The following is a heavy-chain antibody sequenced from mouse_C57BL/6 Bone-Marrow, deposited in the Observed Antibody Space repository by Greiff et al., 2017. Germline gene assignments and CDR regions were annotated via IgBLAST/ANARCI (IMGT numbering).Heavy chain of an antibody. J-gene: IGHJ2*01. V-gene: IGHV1-9*01. D-gene: IGHD1-1*01. CDR1: GYTFTGYW. Sequence: QVQLQQSGAELMKPGASVKLSCMATGYTFTGYWIEWVKQRPGHGLEWIGEILPGSGSTNYNEKFKGKATFTADTSSNTAYLQLSSLTTEDSALXSFARITTVVENYFDDWGQGTTLTVSS. CDR2: ILPGSGST. CDR3: ARITTVVENYFDD.